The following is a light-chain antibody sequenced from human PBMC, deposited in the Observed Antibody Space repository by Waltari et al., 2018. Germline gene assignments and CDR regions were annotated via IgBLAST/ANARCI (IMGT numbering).Light chain of an antibody. CDR2: GGS. Sequence: EVVMTQSPATLSVSPGERATLSCRATQSVSSNLAWYQHKPGQAPRPLLYGGSTRATGIPARFSGSGSGTEFTLTIISMQSEDFAVYYCPKYNNWPTFGGGTKVEIK. V-gene: IGKV3-15*01. CDR3: PKYNNWPT. J-gene: IGKJ4*01. CDR1: QSVSSN.